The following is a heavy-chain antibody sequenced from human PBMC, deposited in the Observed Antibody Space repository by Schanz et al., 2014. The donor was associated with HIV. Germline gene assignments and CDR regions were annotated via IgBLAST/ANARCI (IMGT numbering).Heavy chain of an antibody. D-gene: IGHD3-3*01. V-gene: IGHV1-46*01. CDR1: GYTFVDSY. CDR3: ARDRTYDFWSGYLDT. CDR2: INPGSGET. Sequence: QVQLLQSGAEVKKPGASVRVSCTASGYTFVDSYIHWIRQAPGQGLEWLGIINPGSGETTFAQNFQGRVRLTRDTFANIVYMEVSSLRFEDTAVYFCARDRTYDFWSGYLDTWGQGTQVIVSS. J-gene: IGHJ5*01.